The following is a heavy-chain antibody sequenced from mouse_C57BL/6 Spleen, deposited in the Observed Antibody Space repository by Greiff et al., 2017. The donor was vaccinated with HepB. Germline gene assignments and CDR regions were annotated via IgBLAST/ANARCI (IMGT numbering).Heavy chain of an antibody. J-gene: IGHJ1*03. CDR3: ARQGGYGNWYFDV. V-gene: IGHV2-6-1*01. D-gene: IGHD1-1*02. Sequence: VQRVESGPGLVAPSQSLSITCTVSGFSFTSYGVHWVRQPPGKGLEWLVVIWSDGSPTYNSALKSRLSISKDNSKSQVFLKMNSLQTDDTAMYYCARQGGYGNWYFDVWGTGTTVTVSS. CDR1: GFSFTSYG. CDR2: IWSDGSP.